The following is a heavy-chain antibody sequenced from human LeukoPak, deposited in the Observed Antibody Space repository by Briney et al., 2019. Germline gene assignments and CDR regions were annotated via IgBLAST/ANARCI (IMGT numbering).Heavy chain of an antibody. D-gene: IGHD3-22*01. Sequence: GGSLRLSCAASGFTFSSYWMHWIRQVPGKGLVWVSRINSDGPSIRYADSVKGRFTISRDNAKNTLYLQMNSLRVEDTAVYYCGRSHYFDSSGFFSYYYGLDVWGRGTTVTVSS. CDR3: GRSHYFDSSGFFSYYYGLDV. V-gene: IGHV3-74*01. J-gene: IGHJ6*02. CDR1: GFTFSSYW. CDR2: INSDGPSI.